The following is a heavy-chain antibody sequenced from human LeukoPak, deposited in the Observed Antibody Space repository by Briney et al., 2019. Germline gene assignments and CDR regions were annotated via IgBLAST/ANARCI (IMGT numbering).Heavy chain of an antibody. CDR3: ARALGGGLYYFDY. Sequence: SETLSLTCTVSGGSISSSSYYWGWIRQPPVKGLEWIGSIYYSGSTYYNPSLKSRVTISVDTSKNQFSLKLSSVTAADTAVYYCARALGGGLYYFDYWGQGTLVTVSS. CDR1: GGSISSSSYY. V-gene: IGHV4-39*07. D-gene: IGHD3-16*01. J-gene: IGHJ4*02. CDR2: IYYSGST.